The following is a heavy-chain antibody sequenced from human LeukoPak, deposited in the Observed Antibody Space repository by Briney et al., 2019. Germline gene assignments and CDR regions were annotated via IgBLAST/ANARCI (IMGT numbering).Heavy chain of an antibody. CDR2: IIPILGIA. CDR1: GGTFSSYA. J-gene: IGHJ6*02. Sequence: SVKVSCKASGGTFSSYAISWVRQDPGQGLEWMGRIIPILGIANYAQKFQGRVTITADKSTSTAYMELSSLRSEDTAVYYCAKGQEEFYYYYGMDVWGPGTTVTVSS. V-gene: IGHV1-69*04. CDR3: AKGQEEFYYYYGMDV.